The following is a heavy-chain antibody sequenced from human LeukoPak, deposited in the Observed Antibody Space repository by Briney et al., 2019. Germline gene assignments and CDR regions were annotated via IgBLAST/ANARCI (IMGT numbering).Heavy chain of an antibody. D-gene: IGHD1-26*01. Sequence: SETLSLTCTVSGVSISSGGYYWSWIRQHPGKGLEWIGYIYYSGSTYYNPSLKSRVTISVDTSKNQFSLKLSSVTAADTAVYYCARARLGSFSWFDPWGQGTLVTVSS. CDR3: ARARLGSFSWFDP. J-gene: IGHJ5*02. CDR2: IYYSGST. CDR1: GVSISSGGYY. V-gene: IGHV4-31*03.